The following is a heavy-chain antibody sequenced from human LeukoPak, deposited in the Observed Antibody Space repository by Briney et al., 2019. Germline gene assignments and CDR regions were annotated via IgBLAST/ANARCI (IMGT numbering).Heavy chain of an antibody. CDR1: GFNLNTYA. V-gene: IGHV3-23*01. CDR3: AKDLLDVVVVPAGRATDFYYSYMDV. J-gene: IGHJ6*03. D-gene: IGHD2-2*03. Sequence: GGSLRLSCAASGFNLNTYAMSWVRQAPGKGLEWVSTILVIVDTTYYADSVKGRFTISRDNSKNTLSLQMNSLRAEDTGLYYCAKDLLDVVVVPAGRATDFYYSYMDVWGKGTTVTVSS. CDR2: ILVIVDTT.